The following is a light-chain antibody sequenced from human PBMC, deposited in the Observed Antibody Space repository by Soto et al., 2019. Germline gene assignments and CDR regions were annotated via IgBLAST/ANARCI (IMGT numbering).Light chain of an antibody. J-gene: IGLJ2*01. CDR1: SSNIESNF. V-gene: IGLV1-47*01. CDR2: RNN. CDR3: IVLDDSMRSRL. Sequence: QSVLTQPPSASGTPGQRVTNSCSGSSSNIESNFVYWYQQFPGTAPRLLIYRNNQRPSGVPDRFSGSKSGTSASLAISALRSEDEDDYYFIVLDDSMRSRLFGGGTKLTVL.